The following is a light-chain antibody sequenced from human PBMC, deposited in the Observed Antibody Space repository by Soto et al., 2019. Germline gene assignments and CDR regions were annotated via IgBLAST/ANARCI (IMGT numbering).Light chain of an antibody. V-gene: IGKV3-11*01. CDR2: DAS. J-gene: IGKJ2*03. CDR3: QQRNNWQS. Sequence: EIVLTQSPATLSLSPGERATLSCRASRSVSSYLAWYQQKPGQAPSLLIYDASNRATGIPARFSGSGSGTDFTLTISSLEPEDFAVYYCQQRNNWQSFGQGTKLEIK. CDR1: RSVSSY.